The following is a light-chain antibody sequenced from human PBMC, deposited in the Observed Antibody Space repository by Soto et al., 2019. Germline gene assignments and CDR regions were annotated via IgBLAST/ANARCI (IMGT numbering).Light chain of an antibody. CDR3: AAWDDSLNGNYV. J-gene: IGLJ1*01. V-gene: IGLV1-44*01. Sequence: QAVVTQPPSASGTPGQRVTISSSGSSSNIGSNTVNWYQQLPGTAPKLLIYSNNQRPSGVPDRFSGSKSGTSASLAISGLQSEDEADYYCAAWDDSLNGNYVFGTGTKLTVL. CDR1: SSNIGSNT. CDR2: SNN.